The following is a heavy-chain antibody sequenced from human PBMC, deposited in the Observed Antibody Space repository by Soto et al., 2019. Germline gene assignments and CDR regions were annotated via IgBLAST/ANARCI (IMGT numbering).Heavy chain of an antibody. CDR2: IYYTGST. CDR1: GGSINNYEYY. D-gene: IGHD6-19*01. V-gene: IGHV4-30-4*01. CDR3: DRQWPSWFDP. J-gene: IGHJ5*02. Sequence: SQTLSLTCSVSGGSINNYEYYWTWIRQPPGEGLEWIGHIYYTGSTSYNPSLKSRVTISLETSKNQFSLKLNSLTAADTAVYYCDRQWPSWFDPWGAATMFTVSS.